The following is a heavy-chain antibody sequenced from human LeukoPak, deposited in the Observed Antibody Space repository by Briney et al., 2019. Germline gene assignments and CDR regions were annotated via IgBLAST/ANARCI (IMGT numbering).Heavy chain of an antibody. CDR2: ISWNSGSI. CDR1: GFTFDDYA. V-gene: IGHV3-9*01. CDR3: ARVLRYCSGGNCYSGGLGYMDV. Sequence: GGSLRLSCAASGFTFDDYAMHWVRQAPGRGLEWVSGISWNSGSIGYADSVKGRFTISRDNAKNSLFLQMNSLRAEDTAVYYCARVLRYCSGGNCYSGGLGYMDVWGKGTTVTISS. J-gene: IGHJ6*03. D-gene: IGHD2-15*01.